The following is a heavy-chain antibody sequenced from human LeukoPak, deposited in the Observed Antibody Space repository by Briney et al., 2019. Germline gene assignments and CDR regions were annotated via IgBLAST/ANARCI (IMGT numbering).Heavy chain of an antibody. CDR1: GGSFSGYY. CDR3: ARRWVYDKRAFDA. D-gene: IGHD3-16*01. Sequence: PSETLSLTCAVYGGSFSGYYWSLIRQPSGKGLEWIGEINHSGSTNYNPFLKSRVTISVDTSKNQFSLKLSSVAAADTAVYYCARRWVYDKRAFDAWGQGTMVTVSS. CDR2: INHSGST. V-gene: IGHV4-34*01. J-gene: IGHJ3*01.